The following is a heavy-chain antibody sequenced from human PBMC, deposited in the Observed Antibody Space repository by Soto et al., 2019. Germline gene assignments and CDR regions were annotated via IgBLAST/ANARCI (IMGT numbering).Heavy chain of an antibody. CDR3: ARLGTPYYSSSWGNWFDP. CDR1: GGTFSSYA. CDR2: FIPIFGTA. Sequence: QVQLVQSGAEVKKPGSSVKVSCKASGGTFSSYAISWVRQAPGQGLEWMGGFIPIFGTANYAQKFQGRVTITADESTSTAYRELSSLRSEDTAVYYCARLGTPYYSSSWGNWFDPWGQGTLVTVSS. V-gene: IGHV1-69*01. D-gene: IGHD6-13*01. J-gene: IGHJ5*02.